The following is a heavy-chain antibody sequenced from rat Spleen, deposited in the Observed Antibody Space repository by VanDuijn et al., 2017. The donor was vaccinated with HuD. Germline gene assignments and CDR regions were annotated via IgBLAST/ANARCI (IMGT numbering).Heavy chain of an antibody. CDR1: GFSLTDYT. CDR2: ISSGGTP. Sequence: QVQLKESGPGLVQPSQTLSLTCTVSGFSLTDYTVSWVRQPPGKGLEWIAAISSGGTPYYNSTLKSRLSFSRDTSKSQLFLKMNSLKTEDTAMYFCARGWERFAYWGQGTLVTVSS. D-gene: IGHD5-1*01. CDR3: ARGWERFAY. J-gene: IGHJ3*01. V-gene: IGHV2-6*01.